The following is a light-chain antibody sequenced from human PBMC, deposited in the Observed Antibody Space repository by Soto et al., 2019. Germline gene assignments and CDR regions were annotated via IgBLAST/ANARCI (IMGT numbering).Light chain of an antibody. CDR1: QSVLSTSYNKNY. J-gene: IGKJ3*01. CDR2: WAS. V-gene: IGKV4-1*01. CDR3: QQYSSVPFP. Sequence: DIVMTQSPDSLAVPLGERATINCRSSQSVLSTSYNKNYLAWFQQKPGQHPKLLIYWASTRGSAVPDRFSGSGSGTDCTHTINSRQDEDVSVYYCQQYSSVPFPFGPGTKVDIK.